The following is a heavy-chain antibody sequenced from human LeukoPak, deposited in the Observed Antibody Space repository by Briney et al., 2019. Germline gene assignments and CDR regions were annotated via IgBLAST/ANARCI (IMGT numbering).Heavy chain of an antibody. CDR1: GLTFRSYH. CDR2: ISSSSTTI. CDR3: ARDGGSYLQPTDY. D-gene: IGHD1-26*01. V-gene: IGHV3-48*01. Sequence: TGESLRLSCAASGLTFRSYHMNWVREAPGKGLEWVSYISSSSTTIYYADSVKGRFTISRDNAQNSLYLQMNSLRAEDTAVYHCARDGGSYLQPTDYWGQGTLVTVSS. J-gene: IGHJ4*02.